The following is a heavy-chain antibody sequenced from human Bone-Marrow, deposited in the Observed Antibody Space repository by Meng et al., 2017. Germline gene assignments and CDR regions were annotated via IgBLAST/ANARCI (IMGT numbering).Heavy chain of an antibody. CDR1: GGSISGSNW. CDR2: IHHSGNT. J-gene: IGHJ4*02. D-gene: IGHD3-22*01. V-gene: IGHV4-4*02. Sequence: QGQLQESGPGLVKPSETLSLTCAVSGGSISGSNWSSWARQPPGKGLEWIGEIHHSGNTNYNPTLKSRVTISVDKSKNDFSLKLNSVSAADTAVYYCARNGYYSIDYWGQGTLVTVSS. CDR3: ARNGYYSIDY.